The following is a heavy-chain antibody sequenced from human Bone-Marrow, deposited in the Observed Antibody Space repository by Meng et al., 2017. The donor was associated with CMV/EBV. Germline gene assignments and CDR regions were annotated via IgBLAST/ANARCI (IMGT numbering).Heavy chain of an antibody. D-gene: IGHD4-11*01. CDR2: ISYDGSTK. CDR3: ARVFSTTVAACDS. V-gene: IGHV3-30-3*01. CDR1: GFTFSSYA. Sequence: GGSLRLSCAASGFTFSSYAMHWVRQAPGKGLEWVAVISYDGSTKYHADSVKGRFTISRDNSKNTVYLQMSSLRAEDTAVYYCARVFSTTVAACDSWGQGTVVTVSS. J-gene: IGHJ4*02.